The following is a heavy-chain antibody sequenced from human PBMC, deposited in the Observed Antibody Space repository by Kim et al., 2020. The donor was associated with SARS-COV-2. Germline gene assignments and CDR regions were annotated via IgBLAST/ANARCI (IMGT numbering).Heavy chain of an antibody. D-gene: IGHD2-2*01. CDR2: ISSSSNT. CDR1: GFTFSDYN. Sequence: GGSLRLSCAASGFTFSDYNMSWIRQAPGKGLEWVSYISSSSNTKYADSVKGRLTIFRDNAKNSPHLLLNSLRAADTAAYYCARDGGGDCSSTRCYSDAF. CDR3: ARDGGGDCSSTRCYSDAF. V-gene: IGHV3-11*06. J-gene: IGHJ3*01.